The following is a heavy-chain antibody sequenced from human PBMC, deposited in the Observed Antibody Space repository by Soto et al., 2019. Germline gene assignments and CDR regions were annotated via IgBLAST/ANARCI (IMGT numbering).Heavy chain of an antibody. V-gene: IGHV1-69*13. CDR3: ASDPIRPKAAARQFDP. CDR1: GGTFSSYA. CDR2: IIPIFGTA. J-gene: IGHJ5*02. Sequence: SVKVSCKASGGTFSSYAISWVRQAPGQGLEWMGGIIPIFGTANYAQKFQGRVTITADESTSTAYMELSSLRSEDTAVYYCASDPIRPKAAARQFDPWGQGPLVTV. D-gene: IGHD6-13*01.